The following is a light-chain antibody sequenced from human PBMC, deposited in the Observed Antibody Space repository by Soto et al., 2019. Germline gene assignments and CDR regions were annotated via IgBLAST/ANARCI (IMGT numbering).Light chain of an antibody. CDR3: QQYGSSPLFA. CDR1: QTISSY. J-gene: IGKJ3*01. Sequence: DIQMTQSPSSLSASVGDRVTITCRASQTISSYLNWYQQKPGKAPKLLIYAASSLQSGVPSRFSGSGSGTDFTLTISSLQPEDFAVYYCQQYGSSPLFAFGPGTEVDLK. CDR2: AAS. V-gene: IGKV1-39*01.